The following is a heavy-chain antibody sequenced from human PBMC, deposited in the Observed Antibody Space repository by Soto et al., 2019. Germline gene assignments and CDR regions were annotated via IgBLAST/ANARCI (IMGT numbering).Heavy chain of an antibody. CDR1: GYTFTSYG. Sequence: SVKVSCKASGYTFTSYGISWVRQAPGQGIEWMGWISAYNGNTNYAQKLQGRVTMTTDTSTRTAYMELRSLRSDDTAVYYCARDVPSGSSIPFFDYWGQGTLVTVS. CDR3: ARDVPSGSSIPFFDY. J-gene: IGHJ4*02. D-gene: IGHD1-26*01. V-gene: IGHV1-18*01. CDR2: ISAYNGNT.